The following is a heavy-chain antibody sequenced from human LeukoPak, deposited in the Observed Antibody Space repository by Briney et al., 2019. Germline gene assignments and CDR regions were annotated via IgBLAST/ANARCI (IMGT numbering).Heavy chain of an antibody. CDR2: IYYSGST. Sequence: PSETLSLTCTVSGGSISSYYWSWIRQPPGKGLEWIGYIYYSGSTNYNPSLKSRVTISVDTSKNQFSLKLSSVTAADTAVYYCARSIWFGEFPFDYWGQGTLVTVSS. J-gene: IGHJ4*02. CDR1: GGSISSYY. D-gene: IGHD3-10*01. CDR3: ARSIWFGEFPFDY. V-gene: IGHV4-59*08.